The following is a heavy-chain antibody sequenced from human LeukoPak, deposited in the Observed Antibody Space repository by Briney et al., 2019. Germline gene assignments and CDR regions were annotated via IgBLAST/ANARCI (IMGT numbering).Heavy chain of an antibody. Sequence: PSETLSLTCTVSGVSISSYYWSWIRQPPGKGLEWIGYIYYSGSTNYNPSLKSRVTISVDTSKNQFSLKLSSVTAADTAVYYCARHQWALQQRQSYYYGMDVWGQGTTVTVSS. CDR2: IYYSGST. V-gene: IGHV4-59*01. CDR1: GVSISSYY. CDR3: ARHQWALQQRQSYYYGMDV. J-gene: IGHJ6*02. D-gene: IGHD6-25*01.